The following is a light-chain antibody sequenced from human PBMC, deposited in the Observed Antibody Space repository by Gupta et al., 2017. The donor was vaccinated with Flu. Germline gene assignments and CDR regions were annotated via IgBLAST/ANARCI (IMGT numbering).Light chain of an antibody. CDR1: NMGSNS. V-gene: IGLV3-21*02. Sequence: SSELIQPPSVSVAPGPTARMTCGVTNMGSNSVHWYQTKPDQAPVVFLYDDRDRRSGIPQRCSGSNSGNTATLTINIVDAGEEADYYCQVLEGGRDDTVLFGGGTKLTVL. CDR3: QVLEGGRDDTVL. J-gene: IGLJ2*01. CDR2: DDR.